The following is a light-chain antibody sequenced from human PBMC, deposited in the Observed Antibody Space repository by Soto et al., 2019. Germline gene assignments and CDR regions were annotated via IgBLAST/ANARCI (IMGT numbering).Light chain of an antibody. V-gene: IGKV3-20*01. J-gene: IGKJ1*01. CDR2: GAS. Sequence: EIVLTQSPGTLSLSPGERATLSCRASQSVSSNSLAWYQQKPGQGPRLLIYGASGRATGIPDRFSGSGSGTDFTLTISRLEPEDFAVYYCQQVNTYPPWTFGQGTKVEIK. CDR3: QQVNTYPPWT. CDR1: QSVSSNS.